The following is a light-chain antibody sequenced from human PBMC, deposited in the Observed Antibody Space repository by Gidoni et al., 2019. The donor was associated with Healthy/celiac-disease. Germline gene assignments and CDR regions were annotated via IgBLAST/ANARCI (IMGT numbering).Light chain of an antibody. Sequence: QPVLLQPPLVSAAPRQRVTSPCTGSSPNIGAGYGVPWHQHLPGTPPKLLIYGNSHRPSGVPDRFSGSKSGTSASLAITGLQAEDEADYYCQSYDSSLSGYVFGTGTKVTVL. V-gene: IGLV1-40*01. CDR1: SPNIGAGYG. J-gene: IGLJ1*01. CDR3: QSYDSSLSGYV. CDR2: GNS.